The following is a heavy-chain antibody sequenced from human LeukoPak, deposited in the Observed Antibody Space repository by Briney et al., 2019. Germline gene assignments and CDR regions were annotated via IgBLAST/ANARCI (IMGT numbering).Heavy chain of an antibody. J-gene: IGHJ4*02. CDR3: ARGLSAIVH. CDR2: INHSGST. V-gene: IGHV4-34*01. Sequence: PSETLSLTCAVYGGSFSGYYWSWIRQPPGKGLEWIGEINHSGSTNYNPSLKSRVTISVDTSKNQFTLKLSSVTAADTAVYYCARGLSAIVHWGQGTLVTVSS. D-gene: IGHD2-21*02. CDR1: GGSFSGYY.